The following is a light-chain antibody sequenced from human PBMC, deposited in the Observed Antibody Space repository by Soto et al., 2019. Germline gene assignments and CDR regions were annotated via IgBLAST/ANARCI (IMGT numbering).Light chain of an antibody. J-gene: IGKJ2*01. V-gene: IGKV3-20*01. CDR2: GAS. CDR1: QSVSSSY. Sequence: EIVLTQSPGTLSLSQGERATLSCRASQSVSSSYLAWYQQKPGQAPRLLIYGASSRATGIPDRFSGSGSGTDFTLTISRLEPEDFAVYYCQQYMTFGQGTKLEIK. CDR3: QQYMT.